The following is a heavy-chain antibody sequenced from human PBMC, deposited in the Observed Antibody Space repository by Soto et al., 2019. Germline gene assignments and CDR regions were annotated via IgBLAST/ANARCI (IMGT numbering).Heavy chain of an antibody. CDR2: ISAYNGKA. V-gene: IGHV1-18*01. Sequence: GASVKVSCKASGYTFITYGISWVRQAPGQGLEWMGGISAYNGKANYAEKFQGRVTMTADKSTSTAYMELRSLRSEDTAVYYCARDPPHIVGANNWFDPWGQGTLVTVSS. J-gene: IGHJ5*02. CDR1: GYTFITYG. D-gene: IGHD2-15*01. CDR3: ARDPPHIVGANNWFDP.